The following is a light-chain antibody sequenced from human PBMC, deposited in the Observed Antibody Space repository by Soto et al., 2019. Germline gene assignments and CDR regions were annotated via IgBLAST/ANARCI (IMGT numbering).Light chain of an antibody. V-gene: IGKV3-20*01. CDR1: QSVSNNF. CDR2: GSS. Sequence: EVVLTQSPGTLSSSLGERATLSCRASQSVSNNFLAWYQRKPGQSPKLLIFGSSDRATGSPDRFSGSGAGRDFTLTISSLQPEDFAVYYCEQYGSSPPYTFGQGTKLEIK. J-gene: IGKJ2*01. CDR3: EQYGSSPPYT.